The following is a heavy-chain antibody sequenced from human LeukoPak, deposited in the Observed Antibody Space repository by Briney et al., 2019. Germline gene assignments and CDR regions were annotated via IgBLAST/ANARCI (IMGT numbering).Heavy chain of an antibody. V-gene: IGHV1-69*01. CDR3: ARVDSRGPIVVVPAAGYYGMDV. CDR2: IIPIFGTA. J-gene: IGHJ6*02. CDR1: GGTFSSYA. Sequence: ASVNVSCKASGGTFSSYAISWVRQAPGQGLEWMGGIIPIFGTANYAQKFQGRVTITADESTSTAYMELSSLRSEDTAVYYCARVDSRGPIVVVPAAGYYGMDVWGQGTTVTVSS. D-gene: IGHD2-2*01.